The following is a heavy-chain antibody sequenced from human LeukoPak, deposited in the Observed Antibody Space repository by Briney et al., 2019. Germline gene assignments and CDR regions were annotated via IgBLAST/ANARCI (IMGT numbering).Heavy chain of an antibody. CDR2: IIPIFGTA. CDR1: GGTFSSYA. V-gene: IGHV1-69*06. CDR3: AYSGGYWAPPY. D-gene: IGHD1-26*01. Sequence: SVKVSCKASGGTFSSYAISWVRQAPGQGLEWMGRIIPIFGTANYAQKFQGRVTITADKSTSTAYMELSSLRSEDTAVYYCAYSGGYWAPPYWGQGTLVTVSS. J-gene: IGHJ4*02.